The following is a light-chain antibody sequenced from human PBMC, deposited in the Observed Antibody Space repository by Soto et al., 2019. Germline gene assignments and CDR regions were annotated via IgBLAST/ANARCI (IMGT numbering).Light chain of an antibody. CDR3: QQAASFPIT. CDR2: AAS. CDR1: QSISTY. V-gene: IGKV1-39*01. J-gene: IGKJ5*01. Sequence: DIQLTQSPSPLSASVGDRVAITCLASQSISTYLNWYQQKPGKAPKVLIYAASNLQSGVPPRFSGSGSGTDFTLTINSLQPEDFATYYCQQAASFPITFGQGTRLEIK.